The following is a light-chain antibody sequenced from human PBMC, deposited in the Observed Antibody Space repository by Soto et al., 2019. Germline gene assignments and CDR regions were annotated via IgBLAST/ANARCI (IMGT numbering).Light chain of an antibody. CDR1: SSDIGAYDL. CDR2: DVS. J-gene: IGLJ1*01. V-gene: IGLV2-14*01. Sequence: QSALTQPASVSGSPGQSITISCTGTSSDIGAYDLVSWFQQHPGKAPKVMIYDVSIRPSGVSNRFSGSKSGNTASLTISGLQAEDEADYYCITYTITSTRLFGTGTKLTVL. CDR3: ITYTITSTRL.